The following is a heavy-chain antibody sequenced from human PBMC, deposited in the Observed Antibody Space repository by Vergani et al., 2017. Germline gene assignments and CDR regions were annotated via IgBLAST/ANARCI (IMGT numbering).Heavy chain of an antibody. V-gene: IGHV3-30*02. CDR3: AKAILSITMVRGVITSNYYGMDV. J-gene: IGHJ6*02. D-gene: IGHD3-10*01. CDR2: IRYDGSNK. Sequence: QVQLVESGGGVVQPGGSLRLSCAASGFTFSSYGMHWVRQAPGKGLEWVAFIRYDGSNKYYADSVKGRFTISRDNSKNTLYLQMNSLRAEDTAVYYCAKAILSITMVRGVITSNYYGMDVWGQGP. CDR1: GFTFSSYG.